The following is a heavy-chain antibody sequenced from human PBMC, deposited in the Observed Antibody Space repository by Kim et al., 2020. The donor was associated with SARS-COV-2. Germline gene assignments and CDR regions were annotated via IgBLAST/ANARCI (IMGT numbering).Heavy chain of an antibody. CDR3: AKCDQLLLCRDCFDP. Sequence: GGSLRLSCAASGFTFSSYAMSWVRQAPGKGLEWVSAISSSGGSTYYADSVKGRFTISRDNSKNTLYLQMNSLRAEDTAVYYCAKCDQLLLCRDCFDPWGQGTLVTVSS. CDR2: ISSSGGST. CDR1: GFTFSSYA. V-gene: IGHV3-23*01. D-gene: IGHD2-2*01. J-gene: IGHJ5*02.